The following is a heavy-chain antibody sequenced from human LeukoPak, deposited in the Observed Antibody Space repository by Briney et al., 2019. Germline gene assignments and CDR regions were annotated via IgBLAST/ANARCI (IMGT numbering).Heavy chain of an antibody. CDR1: GFTFSNAW. CDR3: TTDPLIHSSSWYPRDY. CDR2: IKSKTDGGTT. Sequence: PGGSLRLSCAASGFTFSNAWMSWVRQAPGKGREWVGRIKSKTDGGTTDYAGPVKGRFTISRDDSKNTLYLQMNSLKPEDTAVYYCTTDPLIHSSSWYPRDYWGQGTLVTVSS. D-gene: IGHD6-13*01. V-gene: IGHV3-15*01. J-gene: IGHJ4*02.